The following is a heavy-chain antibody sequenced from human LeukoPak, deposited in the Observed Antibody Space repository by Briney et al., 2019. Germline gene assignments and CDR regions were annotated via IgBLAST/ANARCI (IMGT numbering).Heavy chain of an antibody. J-gene: IGHJ4*02. Sequence: GGSLRLSCAASGFTFSSYAMSWVRQAPGKGLEWVSAISGSGGSTYYADSVKGRFTISRDNSKNTLYLQMNSLRAKDTAVYYCAKARPVEWELSYIYQDFDYWGQGTLVTVSS. CDR2: ISGSGGST. CDR3: AKARPVEWELSYIYQDFDY. D-gene: IGHD3-3*01. CDR1: GFTFSSYA. V-gene: IGHV3-23*01.